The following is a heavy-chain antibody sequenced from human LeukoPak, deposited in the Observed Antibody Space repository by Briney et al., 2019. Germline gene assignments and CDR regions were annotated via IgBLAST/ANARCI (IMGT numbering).Heavy chain of an antibody. CDR3: ARGFGESEYYYYGMDV. J-gene: IGHJ6*02. V-gene: IGHV4-34*01. Sequence: SETLSLTCAVYGGSFSGYYWSWIRQPPGKGLEWIGEINHGGSTDYNPSLKSRVTISVDTSKNQFSLRLSSVTAADTAVYYCARGFGESEYYYYGMDVWGQGTTVTVSS. CDR1: GGSFSGYY. CDR2: INHGGST. D-gene: IGHD3-10*01.